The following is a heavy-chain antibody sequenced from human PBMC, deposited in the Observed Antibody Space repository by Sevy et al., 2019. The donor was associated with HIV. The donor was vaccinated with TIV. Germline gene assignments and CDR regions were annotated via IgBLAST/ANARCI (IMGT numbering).Heavy chain of an antibody. V-gene: IGHV3-30-3*01. J-gene: IGHJ5*02. CDR1: GFTFSDYA. Sequence: GGSLRLSCAGSGFTFSDYAMHWVRQAPGEGLEWVAVISYDGSETYYANSVKGRFTISRDNSEDTLDLQMNGLRAEETAVYYCVREGAPYRNVRYCSGNNCYYNWFDPWGQGTQVTVSS. D-gene: IGHD2-15*01. CDR3: VREGAPYRNVRYCSGNNCYYNWFDP. CDR2: ISYDGSET.